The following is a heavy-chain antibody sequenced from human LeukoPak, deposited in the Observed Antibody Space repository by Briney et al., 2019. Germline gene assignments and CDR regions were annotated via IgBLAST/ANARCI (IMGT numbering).Heavy chain of an antibody. J-gene: IGHJ4*02. D-gene: IGHD3-9*01. CDR3: ARVAPYYDILTGSFDY. V-gene: IGHV1-2*02. CDR1: GYTFTGYY. Sequence: ASVKVSCKASGYTFTGYYMHWVRQAPGQGLEWMGWINPNSGGTNYAQKFQGRVTMTRDTSISTAYMELSRLRSDDTAVYYCARVAPYYDILTGSFDYWGQGTLVTVSS. CDR2: INPNSGGT.